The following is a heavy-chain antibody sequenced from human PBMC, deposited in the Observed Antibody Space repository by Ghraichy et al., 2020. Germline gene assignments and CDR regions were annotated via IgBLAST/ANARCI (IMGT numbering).Heavy chain of an antibody. CDR3: VLNWHLDY. CDR1: GFTFSSYA. J-gene: IGHJ4*02. CDR2: ITNRGDTT. D-gene: IGHD1-20*01. V-gene: IGHV3-23*01. Sequence: GGSLRLSCAASGFTFSSYAMTWVRQAPGKGPEWVSLITNRGDTTYYGDSVKGRFTISRDNSKNTLYLQMSNLRAEDTAVYYCVLNWHLDYWGQGTLVTVSS.